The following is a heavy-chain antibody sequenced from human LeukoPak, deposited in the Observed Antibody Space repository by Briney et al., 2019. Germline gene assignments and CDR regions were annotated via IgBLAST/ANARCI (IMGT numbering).Heavy chain of an antibody. CDR2: ISDSGGST. J-gene: IGHJ4*02. CDR3: AKRGIVIRAVIIVGFHKEAYYFDY. Sequence: GGSLRLSCAVSGITLSNYGMSWVRQAPGEGLGWVAGISDSGGSTNYADSVKGRFTISTDNPKNTLYLQMNSLRAEDTAVYFCAKRGIVIRAVIIVGFHKEAYYFDYWGQGALVTVSS. D-gene: IGHD3-10*01. V-gene: IGHV3-23*01. CDR1: GITLSNYG.